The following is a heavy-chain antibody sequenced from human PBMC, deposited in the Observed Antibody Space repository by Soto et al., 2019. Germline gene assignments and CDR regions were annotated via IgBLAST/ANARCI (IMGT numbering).Heavy chain of an antibody. CDR1: GYTFSNCG. J-gene: IGHJ5*02. D-gene: IGHD2-2*01. Sequence: ASVKASCKTSGYTFSNCGITWLRQAPGQPLEWLGWISLYSDGANYAQKFQGRVSMTTDTSTTTAYMELRSLRSDDTAVYYCARVVLGAEAWFGPWGQGTLVTVSS. CDR3: ARVVLGAEAWFGP. CDR2: ISLYSDGA. V-gene: IGHV1-18*01.